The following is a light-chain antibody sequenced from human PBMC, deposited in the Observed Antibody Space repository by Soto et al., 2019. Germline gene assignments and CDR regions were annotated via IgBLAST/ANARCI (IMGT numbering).Light chain of an antibody. Sequence: DIQMTQSPSSLSASVGDRVTITCRASQSISSWLAWYQQNPGKAPKLLIFDAFSLESGVPSRFSGSRSGTEFTLTIRSLQPDDYATYYCQQYNSYSPLPFGGGTNVEIK. CDR1: QSISSW. V-gene: IGKV1-5*01. CDR2: DAF. J-gene: IGKJ4*01. CDR3: QQYNSYSPLP.